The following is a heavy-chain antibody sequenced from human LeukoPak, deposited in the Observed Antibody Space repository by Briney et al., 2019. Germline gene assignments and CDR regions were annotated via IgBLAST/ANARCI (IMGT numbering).Heavy chain of an antibody. CDR2: IYYSGST. CDR1: GGSITNTGFY. Sequence: PSETLSLTCTVSGGSITNTGFYWGWIRQPPGKGLEWIGYIYYSGSTNYNPSLKSRVTISVDTSKNQFSLKLSSVTAADTAVYYCARLNYYDSSVGYYYYYGMDVWGQGTTVTVSS. V-gene: IGHV4-61*05. D-gene: IGHD3-22*01. CDR3: ARLNYYDSSVGYYYYYGMDV. J-gene: IGHJ6*02.